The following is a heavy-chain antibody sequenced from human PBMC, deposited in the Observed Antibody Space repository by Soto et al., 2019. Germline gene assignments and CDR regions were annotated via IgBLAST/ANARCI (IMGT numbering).Heavy chain of an antibody. CDR2: IDPKNGGT. D-gene: IGHD3-10*01. CDR3: GRYDYLIFPY. Sequence: QVQMVQSGTEVKKPGASVKVSCQASGYSISAYYIHWVRQAPGQGLEWMGWIDPKNGGTVSAQKFQGRLTMTRDTSISTGSSYLSGLISDATDLYYCGRYDYLIFPYWGQGSLVIVS. J-gene: IGHJ4*02. V-gene: IGHV1-2*02. CDR1: GYSISAYY.